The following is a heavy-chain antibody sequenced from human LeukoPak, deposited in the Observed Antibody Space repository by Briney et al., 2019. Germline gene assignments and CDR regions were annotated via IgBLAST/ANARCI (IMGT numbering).Heavy chain of an antibody. CDR3: ARMKTIFGPMDV. J-gene: IGHJ6*03. CDR2: ISGSSTYI. D-gene: IGHD3-3*01. V-gene: IGHV3-21*01. Sequence: GGSLRLSCAASGFTFSTYSMNWVRQAPGKGLEWVSSISGSSTYIYYADSVKGRFTISRDNAKNSLYLQMNSLRAEDTGVYYCARMKTIFGPMDVWGKGTTVTVSS. CDR1: GFTFSTYS.